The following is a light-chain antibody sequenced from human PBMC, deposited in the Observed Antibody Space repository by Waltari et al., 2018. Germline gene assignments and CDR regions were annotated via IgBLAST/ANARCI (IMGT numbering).Light chain of an antibody. CDR3: SSRDSGAHRHV. J-gene: IGLJ1*01. CDR1: SIRSDY. Sequence: SSELTQDPAVSVALGQTVRITCQGDSIRSDYATGYQQKAGQAPILVIYGQNNRPSGIPDRFSGSYSGRTASLTITGAQAEDEADYYCSSRDSGAHRHVFGTGTKVTVL. CDR2: GQN. V-gene: IGLV3-19*01.